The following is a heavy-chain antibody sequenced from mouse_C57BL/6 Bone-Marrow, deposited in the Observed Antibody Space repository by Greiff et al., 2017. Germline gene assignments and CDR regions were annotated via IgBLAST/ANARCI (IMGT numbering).Heavy chain of an antibody. CDR3: ARGGDAVGGAWFAY. D-gene: IGHD2-13*01. CDR1: GYTFTSYW. V-gene: IGHV1-61*01. CDR2: IYPSDSET. Sequence: QVQLQQPGAELVRPGSSVKLSCKASGYTFTSYWMDWVKQRPGQGLEWIGNIYPSDSETHYNQKFKGKATLTVDKSSSTAYMQLSSLTSEDSAVYFCARGGDAVGGAWFAYWGQGNLVTVSA. J-gene: IGHJ3*01.